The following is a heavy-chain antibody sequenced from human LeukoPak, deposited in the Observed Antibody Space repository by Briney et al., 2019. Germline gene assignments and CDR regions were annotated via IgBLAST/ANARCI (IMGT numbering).Heavy chain of an antibody. CDR3: ARVGARLRFVAYYFDY. Sequence: HPGGSLRLSCAASGFTFSSYEMNWVRQAPGKGLEWVSYISSSGSTIYYADSVKGRFSISRDNAKNSLYLQMNSLRAEDTAVYYCARVGARLRFVAYYFDYWGQGTLVTVSS. CDR2: ISSSGSTI. V-gene: IGHV3-48*03. J-gene: IGHJ4*02. D-gene: IGHD4-17*01. CDR1: GFTFSSYE.